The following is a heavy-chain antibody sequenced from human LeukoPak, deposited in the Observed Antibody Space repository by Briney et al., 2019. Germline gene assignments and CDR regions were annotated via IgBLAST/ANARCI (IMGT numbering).Heavy chain of an antibody. CDR1: GYTFTVYH. V-gene: IGHV1-2*02. J-gene: IGHJ4*02. CDR2: ISPDNGGT. D-gene: IGHD3-10*01. CDR3: ARVGYYGSGTFGY. Sequence: ASVNVSCKASGYTFTVYHLHWVRQAPGQGLEWMGWISPDNGGTNYAQKFQGRVTMTRDPSSTTAYMEMTRLTSADTAVYYCARVGYYGSGTFGYWGQGAQVTVSS.